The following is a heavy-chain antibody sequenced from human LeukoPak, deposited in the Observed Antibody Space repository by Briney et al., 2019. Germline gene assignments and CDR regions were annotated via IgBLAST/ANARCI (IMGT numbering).Heavy chain of an antibody. V-gene: IGHV4-61*01. CDR3: ARGRPPHDYGTLFDY. CDR2: IYYSGST. J-gene: IGHJ4*02. CDR1: GGSVSSGSYY. D-gene: IGHD4-17*01. Sequence: SETLSLTCTVSGGSVSSGSYYWSWIRQHPGKGLEWIGYIYYSGSTNYNPSLKSRVTMSVDTSKKQFSLKLSSVTAADTAVYYCARGRPPHDYGTLFDYWGQGTLVTVSS.